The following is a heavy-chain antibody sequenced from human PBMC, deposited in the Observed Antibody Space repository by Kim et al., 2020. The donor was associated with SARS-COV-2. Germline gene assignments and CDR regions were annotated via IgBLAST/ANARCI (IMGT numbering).Heavy chain of an antibody. Sequence: VKCRFTISRDDSKNTLYLQMNSLKTEDTAVYYCTTAYCSSTSCYTLFDYWGQGTLVTVSS. V-gene: IGHV3-15*01. J-gene: IGHJ4*02. D-gene: IGHD2-2*02. CDR3: TTAYCSSTSCYTLFDY.